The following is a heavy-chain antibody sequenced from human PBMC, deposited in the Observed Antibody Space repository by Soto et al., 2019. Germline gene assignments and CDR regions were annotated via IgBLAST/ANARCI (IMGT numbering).Heavy chain of an antibody. CDR2: INPNSGGT. D-gene: IGHD3-22*01. CDR3: ARAERIYYYDSSGPPDAFDI. Sequence: GASVKVSCKASGYTFTGYYMHWVRRAPGQGLEWMGWINPNSGGTNYAQKFQGWVTMTRDTSISTAYMELSRLRSDDTAVYYCARAERIYYYDSSGPPDAFDIWGQGTMVTVSS. J-gene: IGHJ3*02. V-gene: IGHV1-2*04. CDR1: GYTFTGYY.